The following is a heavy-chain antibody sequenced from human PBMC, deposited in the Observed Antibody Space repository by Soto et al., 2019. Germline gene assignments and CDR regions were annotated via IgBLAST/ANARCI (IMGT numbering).Heavy chain of an antibody. CDR2: IKQDGSEK. CDR3: ARDRSLGDSIGNDAFDI. V-gene: IGHV3-7*01. D-gene: IGHD4-17*01. J-gene: IGHJ3*02. Sequence: PGGSLRLSCAASGFTFSSYWMSWVRQAPGKGLEGVANIKQDGSEKYYVDSVKGRFTISRDNAKNSLYLQMNSLRAEDTAVYYCARDRSLGDSIGNDAFDIWGQGTMVTVSS. CDR1: GFTFSSYW.